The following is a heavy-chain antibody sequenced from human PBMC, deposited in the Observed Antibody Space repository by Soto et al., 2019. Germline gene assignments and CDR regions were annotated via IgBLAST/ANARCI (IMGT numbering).Heavy chain of an antibody. D-gene: IGHD3-22*01. V-gene: IGHV3-23*01. J-gene: IGHJ4*02. Sequence: GGSLRLSCAASGFTFSSYAMSWVRRAPGKGLEWVSAISGSGGSTYYADSVKGRFTISRDNSKNTLYLQMNSLRAEDTAVYYCAKDRAFSGYSLSDYWGQGTLVTVSS. CDR2: ISGSGGST. CDR1: GFTFSSYA. CDR3: AKDRAFSGYSLSDY.